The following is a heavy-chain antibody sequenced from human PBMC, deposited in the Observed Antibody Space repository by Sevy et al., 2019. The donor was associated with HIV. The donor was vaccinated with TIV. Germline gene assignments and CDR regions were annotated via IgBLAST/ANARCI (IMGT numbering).Heavy chain of an antibody. D-gene: IGHD3-16*01. Sequence: GGSLRLSCAASGFTFSANWMNWVRQAPGKGLEWVVNIKGDGSDKHYVDSVEGRLTISRDNAKNLLYLQMNSLRVEDTAVYYCAHETFGRFESWGQGTLVTVSS. CDR1: GFTFSANW. J-gene: IGHJ4*02. V-gene: IGHV3-7*01. CDR3: AHETFGRFES. CDR2: IKGDGSDK.